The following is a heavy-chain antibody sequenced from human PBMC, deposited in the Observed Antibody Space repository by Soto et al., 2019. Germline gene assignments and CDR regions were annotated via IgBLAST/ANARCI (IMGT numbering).Heavy chain of an antibody. V-gene: IGHV4-59*01. CDR1: GGSISSSY. J-gene: IGHJ5*02. CDR2: IYSGGGT. Sequence: QVQLQESGPGLVKPSETLSLTCSVSGGSISSSYWSWVRQPPGKGLEWIGCIYSGGGTNYNPSRKSPVTISVDTSKTQFSLKRKSVTAADTAVYFCAKVRSRGWNSHDPWGQGTLVTVSS. D-gene: IGHD6-19*01. CDR3: AKVRSRGWNSHDP.